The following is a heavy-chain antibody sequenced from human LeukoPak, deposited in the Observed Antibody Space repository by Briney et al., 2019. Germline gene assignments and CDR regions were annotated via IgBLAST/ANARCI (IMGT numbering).Heavy chain of an antibody. V-gene: IGHV4-34*01. J-gene: IGHJ4*02. Sequence: SETLSLTCAVYGGSFSGYYWSWIRQPPGKGLEWIGEINHSGSTNYNPSLKSRVTISVDTSKNQFSLKLSSVTAADTAVYYCARAVGQQLAPDFDYWGQGTLVTVSS. CDR1: GGSFSGYY. CDR3: ARAVGQQLAPDFDY. CDR2: INHSGST. D-gene: IGHD6-13*01.